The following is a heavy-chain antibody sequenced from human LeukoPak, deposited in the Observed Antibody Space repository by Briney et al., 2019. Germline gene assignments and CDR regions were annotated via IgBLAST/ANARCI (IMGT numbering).Heavy chain of an antibody. CDR2: IYHSGST. CDR3: ARANRGGYSSSWYFGAFDI. Sequence: SKTLSLTCAVSGGXISSSNWWSWVGQPPGKGMEWIGEIYHSGSTNYNPSLKSRVTISVDKSKNQFSLKLSSVTAADTGVYYCARANRGGYSSSWYFGAFDIWGQGTVVTVSS. CDR1: GGXISSSNW. V-gene: IGHV4-4*02. J-gene: IGHJ3*02. D-gene: IGHD6-13*01.